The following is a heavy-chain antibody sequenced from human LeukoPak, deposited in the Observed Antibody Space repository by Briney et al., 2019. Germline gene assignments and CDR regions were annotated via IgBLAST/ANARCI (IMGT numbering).Heavy chain of an antibody. D-gene: IGHD1-26*01. J-gene: IGHJ4*02. CDR3: AADGVEYDGAGAGV. CDR1: GGTFGSYA. V-gene: IGHV1-69*01. CDR2: IIPIFGTA. Sequence: SVKVSCKASGGTFGSYAISWVRQAPGQGLEWMGGIIPIFGTANYAQKFQGRVTITADESTSTAYMELSSLRSEDTAVYYCAADGVEYDGAGAGVWGQGTLVTVSS.